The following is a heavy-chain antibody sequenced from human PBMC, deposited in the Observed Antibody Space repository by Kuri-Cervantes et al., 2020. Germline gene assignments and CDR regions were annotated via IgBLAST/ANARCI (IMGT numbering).Heavy chain of an antibody. CDR1: GFTFSSYW. CDR3: ARDHYSSSWYRPGYYYYGMDV. V-gene: IGHV3-7*01. Sequence: GESLKISCAASGFTFSSYWMSWVRQAPGKGLEWVANIKQDGSEKYYVDSVKGRFTISRDNAKNSLYLQMNSLRAEDTAVYYCARDHYSSSWYRPGYYYYGMDVWGQGTTVTVSS. J-gene: IGHJ6*02. D-gene: IGHD6-13*01. CDR2: IKQDGSEK.